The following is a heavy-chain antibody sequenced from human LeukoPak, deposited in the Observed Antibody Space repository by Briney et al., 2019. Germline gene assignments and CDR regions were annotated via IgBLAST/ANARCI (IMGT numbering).Heavy chain of an antibody. D-gene: IGHD2-2*01. Sequence: GGSLRLSCVASGFTISSYSMNWVRQAPGKGLEWVSSISENSKDIFYVDSVKGRFTISRDNSKNTLYLQMNSLRAEDTAVYYCAREHQLLYLDYWGQGTLVTVSS. CDR3: AREHQLLYLDY. CDR1: GFTISSYS. J-gene: IGHJ4*02. CDR2: ISENSKDI. V-gene: IGHV3-21*01.